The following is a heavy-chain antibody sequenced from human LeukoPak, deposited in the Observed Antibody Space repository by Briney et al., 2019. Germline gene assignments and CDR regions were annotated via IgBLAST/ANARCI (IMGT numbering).Heavy chain of an antibody. V-gene: IGHV3-23*01. CDR2: ISGSGGNT. Sequence: GGSLRLSCAASGLTFSSYAMNWVCQAPGKGLEWVSAISGSGGNTYYADSVKGRFTISRDNSKNTLYLQMNSLRAEDTAVYYCAKDDYYDTSGYRDWGQGTLVTVSS. CDR3: AKDDYYDTSGYRD. J-gene: IGHJ4*02. CDR1: GLTFSSYA. D-gene: IGHD3-22*01.